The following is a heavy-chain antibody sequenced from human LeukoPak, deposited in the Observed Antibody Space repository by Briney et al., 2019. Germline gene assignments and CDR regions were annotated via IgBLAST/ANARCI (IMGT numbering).Heavy chain of an antibody. J-gene: IGHJ4*02. CDR2: IFYSGST. CDR1: GGSISGSTYY. V-gene: IGHV4-39*07. D-gene: IGHD6-19*01. CDR3: ARGGRSGWLNDY. Sequence: PSETLSLTCTVSGGSISGSTYYWGWVRQPPGKALEWIGNIFYSGSTYYSPSLKSRVTISLDTSRNQFSLKLSSVTAADTAVYYCARGGRSGWLNDYWGQGTLVTVSS.